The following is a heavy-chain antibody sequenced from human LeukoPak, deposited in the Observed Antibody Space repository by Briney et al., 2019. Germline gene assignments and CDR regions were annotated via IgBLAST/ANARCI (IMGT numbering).Heavy chain of an antibody. CDR3: ALTRWGKTDY. J-gene: IGHJ4*02. CDR1: GGSFSGYY. V-gene: IGHV4-34*01. Sequence: SETLSLTCAVHGGSFSGYYWSWIRQPPGKGLEWTGEINHSGSTNYNPSLKSRVTISVDTSKNQFSLKLSSVTAADTAVYYCALTRWGKTDYWGQGTLVTVSS. D-gene: IGHD5-24*01. CDR2: INHSGST.